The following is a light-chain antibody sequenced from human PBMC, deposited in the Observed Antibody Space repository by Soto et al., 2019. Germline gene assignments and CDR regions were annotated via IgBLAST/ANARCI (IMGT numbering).Light chain of an antibody. CDR3: QQCGASPCT. V-gene: IGKV3-20*01. CDR2: SAS. CDR1: ESVSSSY. Sequence: EIVLTQSPGTLSLSPGDGASLSCRASESVSSSYLAWYQQRPGQAPRLLIYSASTRAIGIPDRFSGSGSVTDFTLTISRLEPEDFAVYYCQQCGASPCTFGPETKLEIK. J-gene: IGKJ2*02.